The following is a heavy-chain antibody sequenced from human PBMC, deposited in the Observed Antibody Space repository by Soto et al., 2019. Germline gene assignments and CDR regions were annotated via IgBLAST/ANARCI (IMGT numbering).Heavy chain of an antibody. CDR2: IYYSGIT. CDR1: GGSISSYY. CDR3: ARRDGSCFDF. Sequence: SETLSLTCTVSGGSISSYYWSWIRQPPGKGLEWIGYIYYSGITDYNPSLKSRVTISVDTSKSQFSLKLSSVTAADTAVYYCARRDGSCFDFWGQGTLVIVSS. V-gene: IGHV4-59*08. J-gene: IGHJ4*02.